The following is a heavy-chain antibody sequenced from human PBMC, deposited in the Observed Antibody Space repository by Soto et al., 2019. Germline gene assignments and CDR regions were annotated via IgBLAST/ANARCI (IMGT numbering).Heavy chain of an antibody. CDR1: GFTFSSYA. CDR3: AKYYDILTGYYYYGMDI. D-gene: IGHD3-9*01. J-gene: IGHJ6*02. CDR2: ISGSGGST. Sequence: GGSLRLSCAASGFTFSSYAMSWVRQAPGKGLEWVSAISGSGGSTYYADSVKGRFTISRDNSKNTLYLQMNSLRAEDTAVYYCAKYYDILTGYYYYGMDIWGQGTTVTVSS. V-gene: IGHV3-23*01.